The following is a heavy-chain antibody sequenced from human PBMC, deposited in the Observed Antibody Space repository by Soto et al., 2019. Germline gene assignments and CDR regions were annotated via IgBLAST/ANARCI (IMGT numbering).Heavy chain of an antibody. J-gene: IGHJ4*02. CDR3: ARAGENYGSGTFSPPLRYYFNS. CDR2: INPSGGRT. D-gene: IGHD3-10*01. Sequence: QVQLVQSGAEVKKPGASVTVSCKASGYTFTTHYMHWVRQAPGQGLEWMGIINPSGGRTTYALKFQGRVSLTSHTSTNTVYMGLSSLRSEDTAVFYCARAGENYGSGTFSPPLRYYFNSWGQGTLVTVSS. V-gene: IGHV1-46*01. CDR1: GYTFTTHY.